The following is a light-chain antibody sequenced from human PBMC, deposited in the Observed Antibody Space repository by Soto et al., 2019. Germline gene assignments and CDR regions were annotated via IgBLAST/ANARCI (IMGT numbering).Light chain of an antibody. J-gene: IGKJ1*01. CDR1: PSVGGSY. V-gene: IGKV3-20*01. CDR2: GAS. Sequence: EIVLPQSPGPLSLSPGERATLSCRASPSVGGSYLAWYQQKPGQAPMLLNDGASISATGIPDRFSGSGSGTDFNLTITRLEPEDFAVYYCQQYGSSPRTFGQGTKVEIK. CDR3: QQYGSSPRT.